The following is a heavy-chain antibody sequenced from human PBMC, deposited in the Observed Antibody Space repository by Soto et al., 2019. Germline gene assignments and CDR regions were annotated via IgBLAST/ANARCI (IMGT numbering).Heavy chain of an antibody. Sequence: SETLSLTCTVSGGSISSGDYYWSWIRQPPGKGLEWIGYIYYSGSTYYNPSLKSRVTISVDTSKNQFSLKLSSVTAADTAVYYCAREGRIDGEVLMVYARRSLYSYGMDVWCQGTTLTLSS. CDR3: AREGRIDGEVLMVYARRSLYSYGMDV. J-gene: IGHJ6*02. D-gene: IGHD2-8*01. CDR2: IYYSGST. CDR1: GGSISSGDYY. V-gene: IGHV4-30-4*01.